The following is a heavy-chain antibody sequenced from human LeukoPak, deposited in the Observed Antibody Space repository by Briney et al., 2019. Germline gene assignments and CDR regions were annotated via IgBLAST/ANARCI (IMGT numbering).Heavy chain of an antibody. CDR3: ARESAVAGYDNYYYYGMDV. Sequence: PGGSLRLSCAASGFTFSSYAMHWVRQAPGKGLEYVSAISSNGGSTYCANSVKGRFTISRDNSKNTLYLQMGSLRAEDMAVYYCARESAVAGYDNYYYYGMDVWGQGTTVTVSS. D-gene: IGHD6-19*01. CDR1: GFTFSSYA. J-gene: IGHJ6*02. V-gene: IGHV3-64*01. CDR2: ISSNGGST.